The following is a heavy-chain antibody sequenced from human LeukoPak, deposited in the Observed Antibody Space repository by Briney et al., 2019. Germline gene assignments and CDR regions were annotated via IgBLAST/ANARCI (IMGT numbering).Heavy chain of an antibody. Sequence: GKXLEWMGIIYPGDSDTRYSPSFQGQVTISADKSISTAYLQWSSLKASDTAMYYCARQGSYFDYWAQGTLVTVSS. CDR2: IYPGDSDT. V-gene: IGHV5-51*01. J-gene: IGHJ4*02. CDR3: ARQGSYFDY.